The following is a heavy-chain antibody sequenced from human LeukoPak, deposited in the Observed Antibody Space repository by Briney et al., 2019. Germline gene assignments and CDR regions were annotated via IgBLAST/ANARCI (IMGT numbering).Heavy chain of an antibody. Sequence: SETLSLTRAVSGGSLTSGSFWWNWIRQPAGKGLEWIGRVYTSGSTNYNPSLKSRVTISLDTSKDQFSLKLSSVTAADTAVYFCAREDRHGLSGVVGFEPWGQGTLVSVSS. CDR3: AREDRHGLSGVVGFEP. CDR2: VYTSGST. CDR1: GGSLTSGSFW. V-gene: IGHV4-61*02. D-gene: IGHD3-3*01. J-gene: IGHJ5*02.